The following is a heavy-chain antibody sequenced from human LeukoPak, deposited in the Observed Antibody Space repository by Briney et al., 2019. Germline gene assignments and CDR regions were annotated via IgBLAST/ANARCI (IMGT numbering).Heavy chain of an antibody. CDR2: INPDSGGT. D-gene: IGHD6-13*01. CDR3: ARDVDSSWYTNPSDY. V-gene: IGHV1-2*02. Sequence: GASVKVSCKASGYTFTAYYMHWGRQAPGQGLEWMGWINPDSGGTNYAQKFQGRVTMTRDTSISTAYMELSSLRSDDTAVYYCARDVDSSWYTNPSDYWGQGTLVTVSS. J-gene: IGHJ4*02. CDR1: GYTFTAYY.